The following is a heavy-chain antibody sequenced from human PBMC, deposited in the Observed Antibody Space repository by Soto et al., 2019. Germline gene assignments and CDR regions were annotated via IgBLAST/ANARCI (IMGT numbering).Heavy chain of an antibody. V-gene: IGHV4-31*03. D-gene: IGHD4-17*01. J-gene: IGHJ3*02. CDR2: IYYSGTK. CDR3: AREKEDDSGDYNAFDI. Sequence: QVQLQESGPGLVTPSQTLSLTCTVSGDSINNGDCYWSWLRQLPGKGLEWIGYIYYSGTKYYNPSLKSRVSMSVDTSKNQFSLNLTSVTAADTAVYYCAREKEDDSGDYNAFDIWGQGTVVTVSS. CDR1: GDSINNGDCY.